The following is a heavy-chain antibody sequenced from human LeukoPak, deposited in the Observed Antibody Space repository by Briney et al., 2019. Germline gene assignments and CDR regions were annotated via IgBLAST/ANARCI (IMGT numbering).Heavy chain of an antibody. V-gene: IGHV3-30*03. CDR2: ISYDGSNK. J-gene: IGHJ4*02. D-gene: IGHD4-17*01. CDR3: ARDLDGDFNY. Sequence: PGRSLRLSCAASGFTFSSYGMHWVRQAPGKGLEWVAVISYDGSNKYYADSVKGRFTISRDNSKNTLYLQMNSLRAEDTAVYYCARDLDGDFNYWGQGTLVTVSS. CDR1: GFTFSSYG.